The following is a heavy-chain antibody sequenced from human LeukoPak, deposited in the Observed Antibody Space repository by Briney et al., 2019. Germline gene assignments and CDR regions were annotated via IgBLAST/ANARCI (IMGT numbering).Heavy chain of an antibody. Sequence: PSETLSLTCAVSGGPFSGYYWSWIRQPPGKGLEWIGRIYTSGSTNYNPSLKSRVTISVDTSKNQFSLKLSSVTAADTAVYYCARIGRGWLLSCFDYWGQGTLVTVSS. CDR1: GGPFSGYY. V-gene: IGHV4-4*08. D-gene: IGHD3-22*01. CDR2: IYTSGST. CDR3: ARIGRGWLLSCFDY. J-gene: IGHJ4*02.